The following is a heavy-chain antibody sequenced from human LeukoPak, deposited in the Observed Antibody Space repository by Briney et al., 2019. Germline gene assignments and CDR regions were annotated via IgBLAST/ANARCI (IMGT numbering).Heavy chain of an antibody. J-gene: IGHJ4*02. Sequence: PSETLSLTCTVSGGSFSSYSWSWIRQPSGEGLEWIGEINHSGSANYSPSLRSRVTISVDTSKNQFSLKLNSVTAADTAVYYCARAGMTTIEIDYWGQGTLVTVSS. CDR1: GGSFSSYS. D-gene: IGHD5-24*01. CDR2: INHSGSA. V-gene: IGHV4-34*01. CDR3: ARAGMTTIEIDY.